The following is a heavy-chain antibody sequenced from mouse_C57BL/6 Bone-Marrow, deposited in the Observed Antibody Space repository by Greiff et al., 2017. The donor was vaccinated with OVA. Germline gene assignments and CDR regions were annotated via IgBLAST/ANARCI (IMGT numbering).Heavy chain of an antibody. CDR3: ARDGYYGDAMDY. V-gene: IGHV1-69*01. Sequence: QVHVKQPGAELVMPGASVKLSCKASGYTFTSYWMHWVKQRPGQGLEWIGEIDPSDSYTNYNQKFKGKSTLTVDKSSSTAYMQLSSLTSEDSAVYYCARDGYYGDAMDYWGQGTSVTVSS. CDR2: IDPSDSYT. J-gene: IGHJ4*01. D-gene: IGHD2-3*01. CDR1: GYTFTSYW.